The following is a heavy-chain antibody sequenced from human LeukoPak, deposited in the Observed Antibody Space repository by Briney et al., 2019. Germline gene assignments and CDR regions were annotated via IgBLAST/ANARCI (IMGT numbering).Heavy chain of an antibody. V-gene: IGHV3-53*01. CDR2: IYSGGST. CDR3: ARDSYGSGGSFDY. Sequence: PGGSLRLSCAASGFTVSSNYMSWVRQAPGKGLEWVSVIYSGGSTYYADSVKGRFTISRDNSKNTLYLQMNSLRAEDTAVYYCARDSYGSGGSFDYWGQGTLVTVSS. CDR1: GFTVSSNY. J-gene: IGHJ4*02. D-gene: IGHD3-10*01.